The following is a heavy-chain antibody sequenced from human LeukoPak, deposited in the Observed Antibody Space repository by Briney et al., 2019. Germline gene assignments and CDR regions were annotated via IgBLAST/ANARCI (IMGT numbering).Heavy chain of an antibody. J-gene: IGHJ3*02. V-gene: IGHV3-21*01. CDR2: ISSSSSYI. CDR1: GFTFSSYS. CDR3: ARDRIAVAGRDAFDI. Sequence: GGSLRLSCAASGFTFSSYSMNWVRQAPGKGLERVSSISSSSSYIYYADSVKGRFTISRDNAKNSLYLQMNSLRAEDTAVYYCARDRIAVAGRDAFDIWGQGTMVTVSS. D-gene: IGHD6-19*01.